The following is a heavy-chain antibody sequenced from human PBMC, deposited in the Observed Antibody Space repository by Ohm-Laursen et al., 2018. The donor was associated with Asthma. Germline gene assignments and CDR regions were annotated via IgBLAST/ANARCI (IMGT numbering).Heavy chain of an antibody. V-gene: IGHV1-8*01. D-gene: IGHD7-27*01. J-gene: IGHJ6*02. CDR2: MNPNSGNT. Sequence: GASVKVSCKASGYTFTSYDINWVRQATGQGLEWMGWMNPNSGNTGYAQKLQGRVTMTTDTSTSTAYMELRSLRSNDTAVYYCARDPPNWAKWDNYYYYGMDVWGQGTTVTVSS. CDR3: ARDPPNWAKWDNYYYYGMDV. CDR1: GYTFTSYD.